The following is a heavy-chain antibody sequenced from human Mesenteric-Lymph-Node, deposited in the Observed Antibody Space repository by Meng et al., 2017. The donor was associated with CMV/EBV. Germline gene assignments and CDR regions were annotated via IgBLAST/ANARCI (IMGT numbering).Heavy chain of an antibody. Sequence: ASVKVSCKASGYTFTGYYMHWVRQAPGQGLEWMGWINPNSGGTNYAQKFQGRVTMTRDTSISTAYMELSRLRSDDTAVYYCARSPLALMVYGIGERYHYGMDVWGQGTTVTVSS. CDR1: GYTFTGYY. V-gene: IGHV1-2*02. D-gene: IGHD2-8*01. CDR2: INPNSGGT. J-gene: IGHJ6*02. CDR3: ARSPLALMVYGIGERYHYGMDV.